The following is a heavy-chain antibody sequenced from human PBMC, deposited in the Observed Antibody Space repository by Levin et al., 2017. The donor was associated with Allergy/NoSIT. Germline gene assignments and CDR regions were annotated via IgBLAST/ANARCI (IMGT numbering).Heavy chain of an antibody. Sequence: SCAASGFTFSSYAMHWVRQAPGKGLEWVAVISYDGSNKYYADSVKGRFTISRDNSKNTLYLQMNSLRAEDTAVYYCARDLNLGSRTYYYYYGMDVWGQGTTVTVSS. D-gene: IGHD6-13*01. CDR2: ISYDGSNK. CDR1: GFTFSSYA. V-gene: IGHV3-30*04. CDR3: ARDLNLGSRTYYYYYGMDV. J-gene: IGHJ6*02.